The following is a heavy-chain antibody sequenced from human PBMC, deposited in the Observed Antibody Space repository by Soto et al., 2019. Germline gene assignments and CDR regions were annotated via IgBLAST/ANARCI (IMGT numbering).Heavy chain of an antibody. Sequence: QVQLVQSGAEVKKPGSSVKVSCKASGGTFSSYTISWVRQAPGQGLEWMGRIIPILGIANYAQKFQGRVTITADKSTSTADMGLSSLRSEDTAVYYCAGTHPHYYDSSGYRVDYWGQGTLVTVSS. CDR3: AGTHPHYYDSSGYRVDY. CDR2: IIPILGIA. CDR1: GGTFSSYT. J-gene: IGHJ4*02. D-gene: IGHD3-22*01. V-gene: IGHV1-69*02.